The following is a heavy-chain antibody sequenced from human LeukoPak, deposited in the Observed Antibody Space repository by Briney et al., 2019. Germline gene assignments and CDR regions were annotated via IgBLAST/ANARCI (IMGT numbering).Heavy chain of an antibody. J-gene: IGHJ4*02. CDR3: SRSGSGYFDY. Sequence: PGGSLRLSCAASGITLSVYWMSWVRQAPGKGLEWVANIKQDGSKKYYRDSVQGRFTISRDNAKNSLYLQMNSLRAEDTAVYYCSRSGSGYFDYWGQGSLVTVSS. CDR1: GITLSVYW. CDR2: IKQDGSKK. V-gene: IGHV3-7*01.